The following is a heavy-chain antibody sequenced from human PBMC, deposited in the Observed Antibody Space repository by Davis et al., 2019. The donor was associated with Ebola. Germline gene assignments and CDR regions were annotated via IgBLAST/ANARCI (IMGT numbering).Heavy chain of an antibody. CDR3: ARVESIAVAGYYYYYYGMDV. D-gene: IGHD6-19*01. CDR1: GFTFSSYS. Sequence: GGSLRLSCAASGFTFSSYSMNWVRQAPGKGLEWVSSISSSSSYIYYADSVKGRFTISRDNAKNSLYLQMNSLRAEDTAVYYCARVESIAVAGYYYYYYGMDVWGQGTTVTVSS. J-gene: IGHJ6*02. CDR2: ISSSSSYI. V-gene: IGHV3-21*01.